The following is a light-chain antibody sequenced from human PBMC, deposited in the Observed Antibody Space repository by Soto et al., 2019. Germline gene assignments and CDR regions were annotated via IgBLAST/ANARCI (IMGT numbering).Light chain of an antibody. CDR1: ISNIGSNT. CDR2: SDN. Sequence: QSVLTQPPSASGTPGQRVTISCSGSISNIGSNTVNWYQQLPGTAPKLLIYSDNQRPSGVPDRFSGSKFGTSASLAISGLQSEDEADYYCAAWDDSLPGPMMFGGGTKLIVL. V-gene: IGLV1-44*01. CDR3: AAWDDSLPGPMM. J-gene: IGLJ3*02.